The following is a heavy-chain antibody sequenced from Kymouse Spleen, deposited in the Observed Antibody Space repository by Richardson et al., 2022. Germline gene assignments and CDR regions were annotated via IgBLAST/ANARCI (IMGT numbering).Heavy chain of an antibody. J-gene: IGHJ4*02. CDR3: ARDSSSCFFDY. Sequence: QVQLQESGPGLVKPSETLSLTCTVSGGSVSSGSYYWSWIRQPPGKGLEWIGYIYYSGSTNYNPSLKSRVTISVDTSKNQFSLKLSSVTAADTAVYYCARDSSSCFFDYWGQGTLVTVSS. CDR1: GGSVSSGSYY. CDR2: IYYSGST. D-gene: IGHD6-6*01. V-gene: IGHV4-61*01.